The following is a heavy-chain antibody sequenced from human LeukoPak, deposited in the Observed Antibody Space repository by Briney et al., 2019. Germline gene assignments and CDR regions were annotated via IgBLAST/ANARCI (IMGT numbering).Heavy chain of an antibody. D-gene: IGHD6-19*01. V-gene: IGHV5-51*01. CDR3: ARDIAVTGTSFDY. J-gene: IGHJ4*02. Sequence: GESLKISCKGSGYSFTNYWIGWVRQMPGKGLEWVGIIYAADAGTRYSPSFQGQVTISADKSISTAFLQWSSLKASDTAMYYCARDIAVTGTSFDYWGQGTLVTVSS. CDR1: GYSFTNYW. CDR2: IYAADAGT.